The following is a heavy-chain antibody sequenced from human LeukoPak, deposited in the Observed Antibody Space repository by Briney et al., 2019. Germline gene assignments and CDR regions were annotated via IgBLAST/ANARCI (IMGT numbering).Heavy chain of an antibody. J-gene: IGHJ4*02. Sequence: PSETLSLTCAVSGGSISSGGYSWSWIRQPPGKGLEWIGYIYHSGSTYYNPSLKSRVTISVDRSKNQFSLKLSSVTAADTAVYYCARQYSYGTFDYWGQGTLVTVSS. CDR3: ARQYSYGTFDY. CDR2: IYHSGST. CDR1: GGSISSGGYS. V-gene: IGHV4-30-2*01. D-gene: IGHD5-18*01.